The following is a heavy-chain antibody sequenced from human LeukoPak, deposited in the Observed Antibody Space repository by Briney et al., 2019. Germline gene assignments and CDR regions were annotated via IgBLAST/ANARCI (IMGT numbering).Heavy chain of an antibody. CDR2: ISYDGSNK. CDR3: ARDRDGSYYDSSGPVGY. J-gene: IGHJ4*02. CDR1: GFTFSSYA. V-gene: IGHV3-30-3*01. Sequence: GRSLRLSCAASGFTFSSYAMHWVRQAPGKGLEWVAVISYDGSNKYYADSVKGRFTISRDNSKNTLYLQMNSLRAEDTAVYYCARDRDGSYYDSSGPVGYWGQGTLVTVSS. D-gene: IGHD3-22*01.